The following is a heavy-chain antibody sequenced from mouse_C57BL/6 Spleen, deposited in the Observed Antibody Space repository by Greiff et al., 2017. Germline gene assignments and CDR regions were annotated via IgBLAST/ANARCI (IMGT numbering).Heavy chain of an antibody. V-gene: IGHV5-6*01. CDR3: ARQKGTTAWYFDV. CDR1: GFTFSSYG. CDR2: ISSGGSYT. J-gene: IGHJ1*03. Sequence: EVQLVESGGDLVKPGGSLKLSCAASGFTFSSYGMSWVRQTPDKRLEWVATISSGGSYTYYPDSVKGRFTISRDNAKNTLYLQMSSLKSEDTAMYYCARQKGTTAWYFDVWGTGTTVTVSS. D-gene: IGHD1-2*01.